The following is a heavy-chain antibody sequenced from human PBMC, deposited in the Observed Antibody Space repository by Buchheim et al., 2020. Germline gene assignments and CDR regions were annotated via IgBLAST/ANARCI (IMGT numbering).Heavy chain of an antibody. Sequence: VQLVDCGRGVVKPGGSLRFSCAASGFTFSSYEMNWVRQAPGKGLEWVSYISSSGSTIYYADSVKGRFTISRDNAKNSLYLQMNSLRAEDTAVYYCARDSTVTYYYYGMDVWGQGTT. D-gene: IGHD4-11*01. V-gene: IGHV3-48*03. CDR2: ISSSGSTI. CDR1: GFTFSSYE. CDR3: ARDSTVTYYYYGMDV. J-gene: IGHJ6*02.